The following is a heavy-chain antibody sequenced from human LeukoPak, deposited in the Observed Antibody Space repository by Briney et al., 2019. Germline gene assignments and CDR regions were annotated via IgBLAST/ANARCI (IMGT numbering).Heavy chain of an antibody. V-gene: IGHV3-30*18. CDR2: ISYDGSNK. J-gene: IGHJ4*02. Sequence: GGSLRLSCAASGFTFGSSGMHWVRQAPGKGLEWVAVISYDGSNKYYADSVKGRFTISRDNSKNTLYLQMNSLRAEDTAVYYCAKDGPGYSSGWYPDYWGQGTLVTVSS. D-gene: IGHD6-19*01. CDR1: GFTFGSSG. CDR3: AKDGPGYSSGWYPDY.